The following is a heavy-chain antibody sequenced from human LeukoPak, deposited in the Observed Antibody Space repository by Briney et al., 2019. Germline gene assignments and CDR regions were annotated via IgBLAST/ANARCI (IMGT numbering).Heavy chain of an antibody. CDR1: GGSISSSSYY. CDR3: ARGGIVGATYDY. Sequence: SETLSLTCTVSGGSISSSSYYWGWIRQPPGKGLEWIGEINHSGSTNYNPSLKSRVTISVDTSKNQFSLKLSSVTAADTAVYYCARGGIVGATYDYWGQGTLVTVSS. J-gene: IGHJ4*02. CDR2: INHSGST. V-gene: IGHV4-39*07. D-gene: IGHD1-26*01.